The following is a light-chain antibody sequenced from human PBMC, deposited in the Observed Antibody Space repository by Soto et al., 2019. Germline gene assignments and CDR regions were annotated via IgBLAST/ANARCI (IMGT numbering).Light chain of an antibody. CDR2: YTS. CDR3: QQANTSHFI. J-gene: IGKJ4*01. Sequence: DIQMTQSPSSVSASVGDRVTITCRASQTISPWLAWYQQKPGKAPNLLIYYTSTLQYGVPSRFSGGGSGTEFTLNISSLQPEDFGTYYCQQANTSHFIFGGGTKVEIK. V-gene: IGKV1-5*01. CDR1: QTISPW.